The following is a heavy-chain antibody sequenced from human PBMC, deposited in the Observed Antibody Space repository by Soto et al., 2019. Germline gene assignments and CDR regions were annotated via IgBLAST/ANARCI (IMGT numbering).Heavy chain of an antibody. Sequence: QVQLQESGPGLVKPSQTLSLTCSVSGYSVTSGDYYWTWVRQSPGTGLYWIGYISYSGNTAYNPSLSSRLTISLDTSNNHFSLKLHAATAADTAVYYCARGDYLNRSGYYYFQHWGQGTPVTVSS. CDR2: ISYSGNT. CDR1: GYSVTSGDYY. CDR3: ARGDYLNRSGYYYFQH. J-gene: IGHJ1*01. V-gene: IGHV4-30-4*01. D-gene: IGHD3-22*01.